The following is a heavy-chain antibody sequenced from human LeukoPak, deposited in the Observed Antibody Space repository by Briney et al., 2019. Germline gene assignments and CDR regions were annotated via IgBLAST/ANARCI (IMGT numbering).Heavy chain of an antibody. Sequence: GGSLRLSCAASGFTFDDYAMHWVRQAPGKGLEWVSGISWNSGTIGYADSVKGRFTISRDNAKNSLYLQMNSLRPEDMALYYCAKGNSGSYSQDWFDPWGQGTLVTVSS. V-gene: IGHV3-9*03. J-gene: IGHJ5*02. CDR2: ISWNSGTI. D-gene: IGHD1-26*01. CDR3: AKGNSGSYSQDWFDP. CDR1: GFTFDDYA.